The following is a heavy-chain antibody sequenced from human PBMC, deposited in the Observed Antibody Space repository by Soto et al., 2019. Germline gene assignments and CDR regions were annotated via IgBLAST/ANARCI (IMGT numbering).Heavy chain of an antibody. CDR3: ARVSGSYYSGMDV. CDR2: IYHSGST. V-gene: IGHV4-4*01. CDR1: GGSISSSNW. Sequence: QVQLQESGPGLVKPSGTLSLTCAVSGGSISSSNWWSWVRQPPGKGLEWIGEIYHSGSTNYNPSRKCRVTISVDKSKNQFSLKLRSATAADTAVYCCARVSGSYYSGMDVWGQGTTVTVSS. D-gene: IGHD1-26*01. J-gene: IGHJ6*02.